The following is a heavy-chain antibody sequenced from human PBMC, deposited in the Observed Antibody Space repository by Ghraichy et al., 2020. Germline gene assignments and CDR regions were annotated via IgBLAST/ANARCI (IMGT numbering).Heavy chain of an antibody. V-gene: IGHV3-30*12. D-gene: IGHD2-21*01. CDR2: SDE. CDR1: GFIFSNYA. J-gene: IGHJ4*02. CDR3: ARENSVIAARSFDY. Sequence: GESLNISCAASGFIFSNYAMHWLRQAPGKGPEWVAGSDEKYSDSVKGRFTMSRDNSENTLYLQMNYLSAEDTAVYYCARENSVIAARSFDYWGQGVLVTVSS.